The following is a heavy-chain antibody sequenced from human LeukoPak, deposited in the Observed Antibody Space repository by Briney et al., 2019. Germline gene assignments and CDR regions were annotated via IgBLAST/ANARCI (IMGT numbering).Heavy chain of an antibody. Sequence: ASVKVSCKASGYTFTSYDINWVRQATGQGLEWMGWMNPNSGNTGYAQKFQGRVTITRNTSISTAYMELSSLRSEDTAVYYCARGAGQWHHNWFDPWGQGTLVTVSS. V-gene: IGHV1-8*03. D-gene: IGHD6-19*01. CDR1: GYTFTSYD. CDR3: ARGAGQWHHNWFDP. J-gene: IGHJ5*02. CDR2: MNPNSGNT.